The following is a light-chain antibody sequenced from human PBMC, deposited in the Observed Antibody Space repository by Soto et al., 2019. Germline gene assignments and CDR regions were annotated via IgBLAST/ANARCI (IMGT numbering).Light chain of an antibody. V-gene: IGLV1-40*01. Sequence: QSVLTQPPSVSGAPGQRVTISCTGSSSNIGAGYDVHWYQQLPGTGPKLLISGNSNRPSGVPDRFSGSRSGTSASLAIPGLQAEDEARYHCQSHDSSLSAYVFGTGTKVTV. CDR2: GNS. CDR3: QSHDSSLSAYV. J-gene: IGLJ1*01. CDR1: SSNIGAGYD.